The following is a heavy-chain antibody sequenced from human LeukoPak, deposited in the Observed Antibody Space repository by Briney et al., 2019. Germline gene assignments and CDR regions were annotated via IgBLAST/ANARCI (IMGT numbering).Heavy chain of an antibody. CDR2: IYRGGST. CDR3: AKGVLLQWYFDY. D-gene: IGHD3-10*01. Sequence: GGSLRLACAASGFNVSSNYMTWVRQAPGKGLEWVSVIYRGGSTYYADSVKGRFTISRHNSRDTMYLQMNSLRTEDTAVYYCAKGVLLQWYFDYWGQGTLVTVSS. CDR1: GFNVSSNY. J-gene: IGHJ4*02. V-gene: IGHV3-53*04.